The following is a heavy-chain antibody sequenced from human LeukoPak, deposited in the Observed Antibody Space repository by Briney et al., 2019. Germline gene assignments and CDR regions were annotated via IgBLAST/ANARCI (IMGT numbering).Heavy chain of an antibody. Sequence: GGSLRLSCAASGFTFSSYAMSWVRQAPGMGLEWVSAISASGGSTYYADSVKGRFTISRDSSKSTLYLQMNTLRAEDTAVYYCAKRIATAGPYFDYRGQGALVTVSS. D-gene: IGHD6-13*01. V-gene: IGHV3-23*01. CDR2: ISASGGST. CDR1: GFTFSSYA. J-gene: IGHJ4*02. CDR3: AKRIATAGPYFDY.